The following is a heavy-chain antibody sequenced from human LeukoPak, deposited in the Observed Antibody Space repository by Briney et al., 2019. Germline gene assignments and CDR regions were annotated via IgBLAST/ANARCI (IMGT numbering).Heavy chain of an antibody. Sequence: GGTLRLSCAASGFTFSSYGMSWVRQAPGEGLEWVSAISGSGGSTYYADSVKGRFTISRDNSKNTLFLQMKSLRAEDTAVYYCAKWRGYSSSSEFDSWGQGTLVTVSS. CDR3: AKWRGYSSSSEFDS. D-gene: IGHD6-13*01. CDR2: ISGSGGST. CDR1: GFTFSSYG. V-gene: IGHV3-23*01. J-gene: IGHJ4*02.